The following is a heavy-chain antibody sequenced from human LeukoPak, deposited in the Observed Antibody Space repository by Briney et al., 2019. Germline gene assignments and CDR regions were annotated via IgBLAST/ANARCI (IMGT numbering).Heavy chain of an antibody. CDR2: ISYNGENK. D-gene: IGHD3-10*01. J-gene: IGHJ5*02. CDR1: GFIFSNCG. CDR3: ARDPLSSAP. Sequence: GRSLRLSCAASGFIFSNCGMHWVRQAPGKGLEWVALISYNGENKNYADSVKGRFTISRDNSKNTLYLQMNSLRAEDTAVYYCARDPLSSAPWGQGTLVTVSS. V-gene: IGHV3-30*03.